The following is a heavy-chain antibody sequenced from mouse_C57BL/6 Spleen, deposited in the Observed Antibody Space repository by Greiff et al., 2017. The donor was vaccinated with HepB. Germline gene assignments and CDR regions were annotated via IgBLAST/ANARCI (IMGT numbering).Heavy chain of an antibody. D-gene: IGHD2-4*01. J-gene: IGHJ3*01. CDR1: GFTFSSYT. Sequence: EVMLVESGGGLVKPGGSLKLSCAASGFTFSSYTMSWVRQTPEKRLEWVATISGGGGNTYYPDSVKGRFTISRDNAKKTLYLQMSSLRSEDTALYYCARQGYDYDVFAYWGQGTLVTVSA. CDR3: ARQGYDYDVFAY. CDR2: ISGGGGNT. V-gene: IGHV5-9*01.